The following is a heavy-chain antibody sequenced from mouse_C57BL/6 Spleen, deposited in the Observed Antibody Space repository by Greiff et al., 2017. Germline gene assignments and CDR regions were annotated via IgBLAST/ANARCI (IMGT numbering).Heavy chain of an antibody. CDR3: ARSGDYGFAY. V-gene: IGHV1-64*01. J-gene: IGHJ3*01. Sequence: QVQLQQPGAELVKPGASVKLSCKASGYTFTSYWMHWVKQRPGQGLEWIGMIHPDSGSTNYNEKFKSKATLTVDKSSSTAYMQLSSLTSEDSAVYYCARSGDYGFAYWGQGTLVTVSA. D-gene: IGHD2-4*01. CDR1: GYTFTSYW. CDR2: IHPDSGST.